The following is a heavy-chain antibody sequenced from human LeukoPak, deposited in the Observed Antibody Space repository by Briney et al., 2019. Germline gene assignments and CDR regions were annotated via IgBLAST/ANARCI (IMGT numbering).Heavy chain of an antibody. CDR1: GFTFSSYW. V-gene: IGHV3-74*01. CDR2: IKTDGSNT. CDR3: ARATGYDSSGYYGNYFDY. J-gene: IGHJ4*02. Sequence: PGGSLRLSCAASGFTFSSYWMHWVRQAPGKGLVWVSRIKTDGSNTNYADSVKGRFTISRDNAKNSLYLQMNSLRAEDTAVYYCARATGYDSSGYYGNYFDYWGQGTLVTVST. D-gene: IGHD3-22*01.